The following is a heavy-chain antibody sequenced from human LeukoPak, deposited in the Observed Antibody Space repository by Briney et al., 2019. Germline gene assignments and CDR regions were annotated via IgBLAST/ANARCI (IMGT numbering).Heavy chain of an antibody. Sequence: ASVTVSCRASGYTFTTYGISWVRQAPGQGLEWMGWISTYNGDTNSAQKFQGRVTMTTDTSTSTAYMELRSLTSDDTAAYYCAREAAGTWWFDPWGQGTLVIVSS. CDR3: AREAAGTWWFDP. V-gene: IGHV1-18*01. CDR2: ISTYNGDT. CDR1: GYTFTTYG. J-gene: IGHJ5*02. D-gene: IGHD6-13*01.